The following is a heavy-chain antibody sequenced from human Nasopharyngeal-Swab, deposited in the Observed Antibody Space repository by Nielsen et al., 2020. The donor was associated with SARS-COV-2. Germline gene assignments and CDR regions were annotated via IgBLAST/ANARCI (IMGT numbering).Heavy chain of an antibody. CDR3: AKETGTAGTPLFDS. D-gene: IGHD1/OR15-1a*01. CDR1: GFTFTSYA. Sequence: GESLKISCAASGFTFTSYAMSWVRQSPEEGLKWVAGITDTGGAYYADSVKGRFIISRDNSKNRLYLQMDRLRAEDTATYFCAKETGTAGTPLFDSWGQGTLVTVSS. CDR2: ITDTGGA. J-gene: IGHJ4*02. V-gene: IGHV3-23*01.